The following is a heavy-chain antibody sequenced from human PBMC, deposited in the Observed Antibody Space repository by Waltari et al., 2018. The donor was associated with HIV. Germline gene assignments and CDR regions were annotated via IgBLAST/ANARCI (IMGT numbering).Heavy chain of an antibody. D-gene: IGHD4-17*01. CDR1: GATFRTYN. J-gene: IGHJ4*02. V-gene: IGHV1-69*01. CDR3: ARNGDYAPAY. Sequence: QVQLVQSGADAQKPGSSVKVSCRASGATFRTYNSTWVRQAPGQGLEWMGGITPIFKTTKYAQKFQGRVTLTADESTRTTYMELTSLRSDDTAMYYCARNGDYAPAYWGQGTLVTVSS. CDR2: ITPIFKTT.